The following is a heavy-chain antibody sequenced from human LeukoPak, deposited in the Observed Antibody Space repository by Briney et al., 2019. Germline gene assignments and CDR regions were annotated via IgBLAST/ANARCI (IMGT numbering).Heavy chain of an antibody. D-gene: IGHD3-10*01. Sequence: SETLSLTCTVSGGSLSSYYWSWIRQPPGKGLEGIGYIYYSGSTNYSPSLKRRVTISVDTSKNQFSLKLSSVTAADTAVYYCARLDVLHHWFDPWGQGTLVTVSS. CDR3: ARLDVLHHWFDP. V-gene: IGHV4-59*01. CDR1: GGSLSSYY. CDR2: IYYSGST. J-gene: IGHJ5*02.